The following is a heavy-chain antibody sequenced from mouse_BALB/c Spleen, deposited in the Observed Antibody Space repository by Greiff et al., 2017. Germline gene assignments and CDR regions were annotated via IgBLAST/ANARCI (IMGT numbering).Heavy chain of an antibody. D-gene: IGHD2-1*01. J-gene: IGHJ2*01. V-gene: IGHV5-6-3*01. Sequence: EVHLVESGGGLVQPGGSLKLSCAASGFTFSSYGMSWVRQTPDKRLELVATINSNGGSTYYPDSVKGRFTISRDNAKNTLYLQMSSLKSEDTAMYYCARDYGNYFDYWGQGTTLTVSS. CDR2: INSNGGST. CDR3: ARDYGNYFDY. CDR1: GFTFSSYG.